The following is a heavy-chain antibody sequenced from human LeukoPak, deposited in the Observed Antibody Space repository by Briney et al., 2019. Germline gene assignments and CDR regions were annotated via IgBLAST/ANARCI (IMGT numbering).Heavy chain of an antibody. CDR1: EFTFSTYA. CDR2: ISYSADSS. J-gene: IGHJ5*02. CDR3: AKGRPQVTIYPFDP. D-gene: IGHD5-18*01. V-gene: IGHV3-23*01. Sequence: GGSLRLSCAASEFTFSTYAMSWVRQAPGKGLEWVSAISYSADSSYYADSVKGRFTISRDNSKNTLYLQMNSLRAEDTAIYYCAKGRPQVTIYPFDPWGQGTLVTVSS.